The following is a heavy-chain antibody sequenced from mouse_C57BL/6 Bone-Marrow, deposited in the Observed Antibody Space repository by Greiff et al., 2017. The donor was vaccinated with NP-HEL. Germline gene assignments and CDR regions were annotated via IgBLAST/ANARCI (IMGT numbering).Heavy chain of an antibody. V-gene: IGHV1-64*01. CDR2: INPNSGST. J-gene: IGHJ2*01. CDR1: GYTFTSYW. CDR3: AISYCIEY. Sequence: QVQLQQPGAELVKPGASVKLSCKASGYTFTSYWMHWVKQRPGQGLEWIGMINPNSGSTNYNEKFKSKATLTVDKSSSTAYMQLSSLPSEDSAVYYCAISYCIEYWGRGNALTVSS. D-gene: IGHD2-10*01.